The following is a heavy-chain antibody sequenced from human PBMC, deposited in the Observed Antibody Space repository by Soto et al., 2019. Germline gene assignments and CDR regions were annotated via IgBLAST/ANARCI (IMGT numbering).Heavy chain of an antibody. CDR2: IVPLFRTT. Sequence: SVKVSCKTSGGTFSSYAISWVRQAPGQGLEWMGGIVPLFRTTNYAQKFQGRVTITADTSTYTVYMELSRLRSGDTAVYYCARGGYSSTWSNLLDRSGLDVWGQGTTVTVSS. J-gene: IGHJ6*02. D-gene: IGHD6-13*01. CDR3: ARGGYSSTWSNLLDRSGLDV. V-gene: IGHV1-69*06. CDR1: GGTFSSYA.